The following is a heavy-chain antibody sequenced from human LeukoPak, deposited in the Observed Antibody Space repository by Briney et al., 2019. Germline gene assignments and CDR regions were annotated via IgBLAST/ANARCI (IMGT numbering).Heavy chain of an antibody. CDR3: ARRSDCTSTSCYRGFDY. Sequence: SETLSLTCAVSGYFISSGYYWGWIRQPPGKGLEWIGTISRSGSTRYNPSLKSRVTISVDTSKNQFSLKLSSVTAADTAVYYCARRSDCTSTSCYRGFDYWGQGTLVTVSS. CDR2: ISRSGST. V-gene: IGHV4-38-2*01. D-gene: IGHD2-2*01. CDR1: GYFISSGYY. J-gene: IGHJ4*02.